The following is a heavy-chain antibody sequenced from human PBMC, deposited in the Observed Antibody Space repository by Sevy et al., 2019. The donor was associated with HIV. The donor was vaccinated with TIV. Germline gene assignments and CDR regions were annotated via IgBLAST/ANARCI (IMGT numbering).Heavy chain of an antibody. V-gene: IGHV3-33*01. D-gene: IGHD3-10*01. J-gene: IGHJ4*02. CDR1: GFTFSSYG. CDR3: ARDKLPPVMVTMVRGALSYFFDY. CDR2: IWYDGTNK. Sequence: GSLRLSCAASGFTFSSYGMHWVRQAPDKGLEWVAVIWYDGTNKYYADSVKGRFTISRDNSKNTLYLQMSSLRAEDTAVYYCARDKLPPVMVTMVRGALSYFFDYWGQGTLVTVSS.